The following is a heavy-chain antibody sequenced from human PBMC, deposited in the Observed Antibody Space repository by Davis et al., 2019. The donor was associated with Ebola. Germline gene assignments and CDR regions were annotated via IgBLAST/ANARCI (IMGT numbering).Heavy chain of an antibody. CDR1: GGTFSSYA. D-gene: IGHD6-19*01. CDR3: ARGSGWYEGVAFDI. V-gene: IGHV1-69*13. CDR2: IIPIFGTA. Sequence: AASVKVSCKASGGTFSSYAISWVRQAPGQGLEWMGGIIPIFGTANYAQKFQGRVTITADESTSTAYMELGSLRSEDTAVYYCARGSGWYEGVAFDIWGQGTMVTVSS. J-gene: IGHJ3*02.